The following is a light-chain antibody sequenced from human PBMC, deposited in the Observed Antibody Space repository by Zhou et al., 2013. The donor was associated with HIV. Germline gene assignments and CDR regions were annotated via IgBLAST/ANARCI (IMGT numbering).Light chain of an antibody. J-gene: IGKJ2*01. CDR2: AAS. V-gene: IGKV1-5*01. CDR1: QSISSW. CDR3: QQFNIYPPYT. Sequence: DIQMTQSPSTLSASVGDRVTITCRASQSISSWLAWYQQKPGKAPKLLIYAASTLQSGVPSRFSGSGSGTDFTLTISSLQPEDVATYYCQQFNIYPPYTFGQGTKVEIK.